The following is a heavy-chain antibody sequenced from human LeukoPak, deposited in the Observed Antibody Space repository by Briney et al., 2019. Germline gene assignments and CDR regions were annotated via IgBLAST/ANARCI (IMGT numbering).Heavy chain of an antibody. CDR1: GVTVSANY. Sequence: GGSLRLSCAASGVTVSANYMNWVRQAPGKGLEWVSFISSSSITIYYADSVKGRFTISRDNAKNSLYLQMNSLRDEDTAVYYCARSPVDNGETWRNWFDPWGQGTLVTVSS. CDR3: ARSPVDNGETWRNWFDP. CDR2: ISSSSITI. J-gene: IGHJ5*02. V-gene: IGHV3-48*02. D-gene: IGHD4-17*01.